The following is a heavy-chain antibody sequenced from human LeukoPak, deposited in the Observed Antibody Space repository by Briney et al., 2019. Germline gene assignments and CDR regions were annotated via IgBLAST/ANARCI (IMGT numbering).Heavy chain of an antibody. CDR3: ARRDDYSNYGVDP. J-gene: IGHJ5*02. CDR2: IYHSGST. CDR1: GGSISSYY. Sequence: SETLSLTCTVSGGSISSYYWSWIRQPPGKGLEWTGYIYHSGSTYYNPSLKSRVTISVDRSKNQFSLKLSSVTAADTAVYYCARRDDYSNYGVDPWGQGTLVTVSS. D-gene: IGHD4-11*01. V-gene: IGHV4-59*12.